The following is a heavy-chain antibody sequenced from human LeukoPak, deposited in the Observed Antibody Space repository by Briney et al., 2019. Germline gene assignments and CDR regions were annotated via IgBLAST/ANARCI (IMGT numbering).Heavy chain of an antibody. Sequence: ASVKVSCKASGYTFTSYYMHWVRQAPGQGLEWMGIINPSGGSTSYAQKFQGRVTMTRDTSTSTVYMELSSLGSEDTAVYYCARDSCSSTSCYGSPGRMDVWGKGTTVTVSS. V-gene: IGHV1-46*01. CDR2: INPSGGST. J-gene: IGHJ6*04. CDR3: ARDSCSSTSCYGSPGRMDV. D-gene: IGHD2-2*01. CDR1: GYTFTSYY.